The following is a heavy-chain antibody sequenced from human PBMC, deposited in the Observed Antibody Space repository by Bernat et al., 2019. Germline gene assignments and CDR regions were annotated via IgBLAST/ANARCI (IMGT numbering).Heavy chain of an antibody. Sequence: QLQLQESGPGLVNPSETLFLTCTVSGGSVSSSTYYWGWIRQPPGMGLEWIGSVYYSGSTYYNQYLKSRVTISIDTDKNKFSLKLRSMTVADTDVYYCDRHRLSQAMTMPYRVDHWGQGNLVTVSS. J-gene: IGHJ5*02. D-gene: IGHD4/OR15-4a*01. CDR3: DRHRLSQAMTMPYRVDH. CDR1: GGSVSSSTYY. CDR2: VYYSGST. V-gene: IGHV4-39*01.